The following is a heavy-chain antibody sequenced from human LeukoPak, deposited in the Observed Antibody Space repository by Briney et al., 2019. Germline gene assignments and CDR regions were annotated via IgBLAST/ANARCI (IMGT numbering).Heavy chain of an antibody. D-gene: IGHD4-11*01. V-gene: IGHV4-39*07. CDR3: ARGNAFDY. Sequence: PSETLSLTCTVSGGSISSSSYYWGWIRQPPGKGLGWIGSIYYSGSTYYNPSLKSRLTISVDTSKNQFSLKLSSVTAADTAVYYCARGNAFDYWGQGTLVTVSS. CDR1: GGSISSSSYY. CDR2: IYYSGST. J-gene: IGHJ4*02.